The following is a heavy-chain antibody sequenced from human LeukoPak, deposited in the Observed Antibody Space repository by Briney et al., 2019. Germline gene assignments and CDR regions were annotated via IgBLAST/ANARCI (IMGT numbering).Heavy chain of an antibody. D-gene: IGHD2-2*02. CDR2: ISYDGSNK. Sequence: GGSLRLSCAASGFTLSIYAIHWVRQAPGKGLGWVAVISYDGSNKYYADSVKGRFTISRDNSKNTLYLQMNSLGAEDTAVYYCARDTPHCSSTSCYNMGIDAFDIWGQGTMVTVSS. J-gene: IGHJ3*02. CDR1: GFTLSIYA. V-gene: IGHV3-30-3*01. CDR3: ARDTPHCSSTSCYNMGIDAFDI.